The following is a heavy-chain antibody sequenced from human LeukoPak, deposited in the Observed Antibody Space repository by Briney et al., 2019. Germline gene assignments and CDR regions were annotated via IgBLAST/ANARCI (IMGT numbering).Heavy chain of an antibody. CDR1: GYTFTGNY. CDR2: IKPDNGDT. V-gene: IGHV1-18*04. CDR3: ARGYSIIVPDY. J-gene: IGHJ4*02. Sequence: GASVKVSCKASGYTFTGNYVHWVRQAPRQGLEWMGWIKPDNGDTKYAQKLQGRVTMTTDTSTSTAYMELRSLRSDDTAVYYCARGYSIIVPDYWGQGTLVTVPS. D-gene: IGHD5-12*01.